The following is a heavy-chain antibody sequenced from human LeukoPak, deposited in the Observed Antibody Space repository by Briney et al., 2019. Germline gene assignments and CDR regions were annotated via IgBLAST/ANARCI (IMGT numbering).Heavy chain of an antibody. CDR3: ARPTAVVVTALGAFDI. CDR1: GGSFSGYY. Sequence: SETLSLTCAVYGGSFSGYYWSWIRQPPGKGLEWIGEINHSGSTNYNPSLKSRVTISVDTSKNQFSLKLSSVTAADTAVYYCARPTAVVVTALGAFDIWGQGTMVTVSS. CDR2: INHSGST. D-gene: IGHD2-21*02. J-gene: IGHJ3*02. V-gene: IGHV4-34*01.